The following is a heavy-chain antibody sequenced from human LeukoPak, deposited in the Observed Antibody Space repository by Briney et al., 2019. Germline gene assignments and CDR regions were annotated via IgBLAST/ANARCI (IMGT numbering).Heavy chain of an antibody. CDR1: GGSFSGCY. CDR2: INHSGST. CDR3: ARDSHGSGSYGY. J-gene: IGHJ4*02. V-gene: IGHV4-34*01. D-gene: IGHD3-10*01. Sequence: PSETLSLTCAVYGGSFSGCYWSWIRQPPGKGLEWIGEINHSGSTNYNPSLKSRVTMSVDTSKNQFSLKLSSVTAADTAVYYCARDSHGSGSYGYWGQGTLVTVSS.